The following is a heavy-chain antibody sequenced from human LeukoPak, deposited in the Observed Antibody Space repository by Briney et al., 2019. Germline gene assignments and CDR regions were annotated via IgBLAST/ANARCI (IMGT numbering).Heavy chain of an antibody. V-gene: IGHV1-2*06. CDR1: GYTFTDYY. CDR3: ARVLSYYYESNGYPPRTEYFQH. D-gene: IGHD3-22*01. Sequence: ASVNVSCKASGYTFTDYYMHWVRQAPGQGLEWMGRINPNSGGTEYSQKFQGRVTMTRDTSIRTAYMDLSRLRSDDTAVYYCARVLSYYYESNGYPPRTEYFQHWGQGTLVTVSS. CDR2: INPNSGGT. J-gene: IGHJ1*01.